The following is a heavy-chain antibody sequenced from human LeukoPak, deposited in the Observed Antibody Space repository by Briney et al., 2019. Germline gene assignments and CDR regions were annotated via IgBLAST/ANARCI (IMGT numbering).Heavy chain of an antibody. Sequence: PSETLSLTCTVSGGSISSYYWSWIRQPPGKGLEWIGYIYYSGSTNYNPSLKSRVTISVDTSKNQFSLKLSSVTAADTAVYYCARGPARYSGYDILSYWGQGTLVTVSS. CDR3: ARGPARYSGYDILSY. D-gene: IGHD5-12*01. J-gene: IGHJ4*02. CDR1: GGSISSYY. V-gene: IGHV4-59*01. CDR2: IYYSGST.